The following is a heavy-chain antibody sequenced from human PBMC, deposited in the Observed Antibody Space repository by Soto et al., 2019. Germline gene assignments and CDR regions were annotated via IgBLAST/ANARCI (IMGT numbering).Heavy chain of an antibody. CDR1: GYTFTSYD. Sequence: ASVKVSCKASGYTFTSYDINWVRQATGQGLEWMGWMNPNSGNTGYAQKFQGRVTMTRNTSISTAYMELSSLRSEDTAVYYCARGEYNYCISTSCIYYCYYGMDVWGQGTTVTVSS. CDR3: ARGEYNYCISTSCIYYCYYGMDV. V-gene: IGHV1-8*01. D-gene: IGHD2-2*01. J-gene: IGHJ6*02. CDR2: MNPNSGNT.